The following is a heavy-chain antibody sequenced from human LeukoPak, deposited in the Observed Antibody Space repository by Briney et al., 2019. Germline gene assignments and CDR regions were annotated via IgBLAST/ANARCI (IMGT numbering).Heavy chain of an antibody. CDR1: GYTFTGYY. V-gene: IGHV1-2*02. CDR2: INPNSGGT. J-gene: IGHJ4*02. D-gene: IGHD2-15*01. Sequence: ASVKVSCKASGYTFTGYYMHWVRQAPGQGLEWMGWINPNSGGTNYAQKFQGRVTMTRDTSINTAYMELSRLRSDDTAVYYCARAGGYCGRISCPYYFDYWGQGTLVTVSS. CDR3: ARAGGYCGRISCPYYFDY.